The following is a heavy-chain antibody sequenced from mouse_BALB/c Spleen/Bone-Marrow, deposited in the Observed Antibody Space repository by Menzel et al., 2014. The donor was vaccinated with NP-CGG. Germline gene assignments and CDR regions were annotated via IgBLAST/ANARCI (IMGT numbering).Heavy chain of an antibody. CDR1: GYTFTSYW. V-gene: IGHV1-87*01. Sequence: VQRVESGAELARPGASVKLSCKASGYTFTSYWMQWVKQRPGQGLQWIGAIYPGDGDTRYTQKFRGKATLTADKSSNTAYMQLSSLTSEDSAVYFCASPYGNYDAMDYWGQGISVTVSS. D-gene: IGHD2-1*01. CDR3: ASPYGNYDAMDY. J-gene: IGHJ4*01. CDR2: IYPGDGDT.